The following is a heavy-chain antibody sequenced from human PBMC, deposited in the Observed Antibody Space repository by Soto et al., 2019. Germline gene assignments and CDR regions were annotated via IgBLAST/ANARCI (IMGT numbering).Heavy chain of an antibody. J-gene: IGHJ5*02. V-gene: IGHV1-3*01. D-gene: IGHD6-13*01. CDR1: GYTFTSYG. Sequence: ASVKVSCKXSGYTFTSYGIHWVRQAPGQRLEWMGWINAANGDTKYSPKFQGRVTITRDTSASTAYMELSSLRSEDTAVYYCVRRHVSATGIDWFDPWGQGTLVTVSS. CDR3: VRRHVSATGIDWFDP. CDR2: INAANGDT.